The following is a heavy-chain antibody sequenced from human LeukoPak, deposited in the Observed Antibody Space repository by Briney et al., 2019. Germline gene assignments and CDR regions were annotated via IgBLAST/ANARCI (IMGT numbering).Heavy chain of an antibody. Sequence: GGSLRLSCAASGFTFSSYGMHWVRQAPGKGLEWVAVISYDGSNKYYADSVKGRFTISRDNSKNTLYLQMNSLRAEDTAVYYCAKTTDSSGFGGRYFGYWGQGTLVTVSS. J-gene: IGHJ4*02. V-gene: IGHV3-30*18. CDR3: AKTTDSSGFGGRYFGY. CDR2: ISYDGSNK. D-gene: IGHD3-22*01. CDR1: GFTFSSYG.